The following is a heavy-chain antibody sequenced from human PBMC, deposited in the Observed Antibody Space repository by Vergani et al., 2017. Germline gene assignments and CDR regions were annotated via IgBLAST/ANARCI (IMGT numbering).Heavy chain of an antibody. CDR2: IYWDDDK. D-gene: IGHD6-13*01. J-gene: IGHJ5*02. CDR1: GFSLSTSGVG. CDR3: AHRLAAGTSLVGDWFDP. Sequence: QITLKESGPTLVKPTQTLTLTCTFSGFSLSTSGVGVGWIRQPPGKALGWLALIYWDDDKRYSPSLKSRLTITKDTSKNQVVLTMTNMDPVDTATYYCAHRLAAGTSLVGDWFDPWGQATLVTVSS. V-gene: IGHV2-5*02.